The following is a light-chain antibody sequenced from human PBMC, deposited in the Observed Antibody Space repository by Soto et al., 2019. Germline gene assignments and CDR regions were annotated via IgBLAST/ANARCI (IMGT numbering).Light chain of an antibody. CDR3: AAWDDSLNGV. V-gene: IGLV1-44*01. CDR1: SSNIGSNT. J-gene: IGLJ3*02. Sequence: QSVLTQPPSASGTPGQQVTISCSGSSSNIGSNTVNWYQQLPGTAPKLLIYSNNQRPSGVPDRFSGSKSGTSASLAISGLQSEDEADYYCAAWDDSLNGVFGGGTKVTVL. CDR2: SNN.